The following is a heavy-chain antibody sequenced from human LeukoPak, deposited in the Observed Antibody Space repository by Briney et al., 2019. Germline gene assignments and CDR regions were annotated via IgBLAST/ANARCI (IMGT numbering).Heavy chain of an antibody. D-gene: IGHD1-1*01. CDR2: ITGSGGGT. CDR1: GFTFSSYA. CDR3: AKDLNSWNDVGGWFDP. J-gene: IGHJ5*02. Sequence: SGGSLRLSCAASGFTFSSYAMTWLRQAPGQGLEWVSTITGSGGGTYYADSVKGRFTISRDNSKNTLYLQMSRLRAEDTAVYYCAKDLNSWNDVGGWFDPWGQGTLVTVSS. V-gene: IGHV3-23*01.